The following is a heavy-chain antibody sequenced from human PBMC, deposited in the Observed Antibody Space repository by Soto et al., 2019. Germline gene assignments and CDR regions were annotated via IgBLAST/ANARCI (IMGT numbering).Heavy chain of an antibody. CDR2: FYYTGGT. CDR3: ASPRQGNYDFLSGYYALDY. J-gene: IGHJ4*02. CDR1: GASISSSRPY. D-gene: IGHD3-3*01. V-gene: IGHV4-39*01. Sequence: SETLSLTCTVSGASISSSRPYWGWVRQPPGKGLEWIVSFYYTGGTYSTYYNPSLKSRVTISVDTSKSQFSLNLRSVTAADTAVYYCASPRQGNYDFLSGYYALDYWGQGTLVTVSS.